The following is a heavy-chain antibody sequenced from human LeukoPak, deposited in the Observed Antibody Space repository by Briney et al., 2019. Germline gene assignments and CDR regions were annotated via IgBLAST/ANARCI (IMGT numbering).Heavy chain of an antibody. CDR1: GFTFSSYA. J-gene: IGHJ4*02. V-gene: IGHV3-23*01. CDR2: ISGSGGST. Sequence: PGGSLRLSCAASGFTFSSYAMSWVRQAPGKGLEWVSAISGSGGSTYYADSVKGRFTISRDNSKNTLYLQMNSLRAEDTAVYYCAKALELRRLILHNYYFDYWGQGTLVTVSS. CDR3: AKALELRRLILHNYYFDY. D-gene: IGHD1-7*01.